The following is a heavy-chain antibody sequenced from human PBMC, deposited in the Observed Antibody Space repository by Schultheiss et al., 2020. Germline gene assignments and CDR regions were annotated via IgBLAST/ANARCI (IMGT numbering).Heavy chain of an antibody. V-gene: IGHV4-30-2*01. CDR3: ARAPPVVPAAIVSSMYNWFDP. CDR1: GGSISSGGYS. J-gene: IGHJ5*02. D-gene: IGHD2-2*01. Sequence: SETLSLTCAVSGGSISSGGYSWSWIRQPPGKGLEWIGYIYHSGSTYYNPSLKSRVTISVDRSKNQFSLKLSSVTAADTAVYYCARAPPVVPAAIVSSMYNWFDPWGQGTLVTVSS. CDR2: IYHSGST.